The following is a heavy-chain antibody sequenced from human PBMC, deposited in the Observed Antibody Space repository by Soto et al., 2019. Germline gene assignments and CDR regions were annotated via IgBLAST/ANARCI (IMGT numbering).Heavy chain of an antibody. D-gene: IGHD2-21*02. Sequence: QVQLVQSGAEVRKPGASVKVSCKPSGYTFNTYYLHWLRQAPGQALEWMGVIHPSGGGTAYAQKFLGRVTVTRDTSTTTVFMELSSLRSDDTAVYSCARGAHSAVVTASFDNWGQGTLVTVSS. J-gene: IGHJ4*02. V-gene: IGHV1-46*02. CDR3: ARGAHSAVVTASFDN. CDR1: GYTFNTYY. CDR2: IHPSGGGT.